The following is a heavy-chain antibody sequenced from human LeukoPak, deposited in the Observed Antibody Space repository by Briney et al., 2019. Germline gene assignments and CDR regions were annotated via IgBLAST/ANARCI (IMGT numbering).Heavy chain of an antibody. CDR1: GGSFSSYY. J-gene: IGHJ6*03. CDR2: IYYSGST. D-gene: IGHD6-19*01. V-gene: IGHV4-59*12. Sequence: SETLSLTCTVSGGSFSSYYWSWIRQPPGKGLEWVGYIYYSGSTNYNPALMSGGTISVDTSKNQFSLKLSSVTAADTAVYYCARPGLSGYSSGWYRYYYYYMDVWGKGTTVTISS. CDR3: ARPGLSGYSSGWYRYYYYYMDV.